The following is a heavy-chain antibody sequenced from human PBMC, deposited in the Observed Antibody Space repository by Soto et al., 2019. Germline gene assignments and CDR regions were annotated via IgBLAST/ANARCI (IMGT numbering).Heavy chain of an antibody. CDR3: ARRWGEGRVDY. Sequence: QVQLQESGPGLVKPSGTLSLTCAVSGGSISSSNWWSWVRQPPGKGLEWIGEIYHRGSTNYNPSLQSRVTRSGDKSRNQFSLKLSSVTAADTAVYYCARRWGEGRVDYWGQGTLVTVSS. V-gene: IGHV4-4*02. D-gene: IGHD3-10*01. CDR1: GGSISSSNW. CDR2: IYHRGST. J-gene: IGHJ4*02.